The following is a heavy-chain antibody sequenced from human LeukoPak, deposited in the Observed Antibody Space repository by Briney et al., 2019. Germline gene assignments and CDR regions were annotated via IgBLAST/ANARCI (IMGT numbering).Heavy chain of an antibody. CDR2: FYNSGSS. CDR1: GVSISSFY. V-gene: IGHV4-59*01. CDR3: ARNAGYYYYGMDV. D-gene: IGHD2-8*01. J-gene: IGHJ6*02. Sequence: SETLSLTCSVSGVSISSFYWTWIRQVPGKGLEWIGYFYNSGSSDYNPSLKSRATFSEDTSKNHFSLSLSAVTAADTAVYYCARNAGYYYYGMDVWGQGTTVTVSS.